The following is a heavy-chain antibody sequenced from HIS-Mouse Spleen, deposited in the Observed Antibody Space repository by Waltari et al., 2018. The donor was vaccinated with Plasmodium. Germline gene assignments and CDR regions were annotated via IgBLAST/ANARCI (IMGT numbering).Heavy chain of an antibody. D-gene: IGHD6-13*01. CDR2: IKQDGSEK. CDR1: GFTFFSYW. CDR3: ASSWYWYFDL. Sequence: EVQLVESGGGLVQPGGSLRLSCAASGFTFFSYWMGWVRQAPGKGLEWVANIKQDGSEKYYVDSVKGRFTISRDNAKNSLYLQMNSLRAEDTAVYYCASSWYWYFDLWGRGTLVTVSS. J-gene: IGHJ2*01. V-gene: IGHV3-7*01.